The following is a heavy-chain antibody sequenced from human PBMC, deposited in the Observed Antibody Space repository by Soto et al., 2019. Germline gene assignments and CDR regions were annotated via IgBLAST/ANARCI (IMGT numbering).Heavy chain of an antibody. CDR3: ARTCIRFSPNEY. D-gene: IGHD1-1*01. J-gene: IGHJ4*02. Sequence: EVQLVESGGGLVKPGGSLRLSCEAAGFAFNSYGINWVRQAPGKGLEWGSFISGSSGNIYYGDSVRGRFTISRANAKKSVYLQMHRMRVEETAIYYCARTCIRFSPNEYWGQGAPVTVSS. CDR2: ISGSSGNI. CDR1: GFAFNSYG. V-gene: IGHV3-21*02.